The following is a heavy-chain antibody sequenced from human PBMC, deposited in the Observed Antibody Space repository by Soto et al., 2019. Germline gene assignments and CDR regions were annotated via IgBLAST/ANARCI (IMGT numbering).Heavy chain of an antibody. CDR1: GGTFSSYA. V-gene: IGHV1-69*06. J-gene: IGHJ6*02. D-gene: IGHD3-3*01. CDR3: ASPTHTIFGVVITYGLYGMDV. Sequence: GASVKVSCKASGGTFSSYAISWVRQAPGQGLEWMGGIIPIFGTANYAQKFQGRVTITADKSTSTAYMERSSLRSEDTAVYYCASPTHTIFGVVITYGLYGMDVWGQGTTVTVSS. CDR2: IIPIFGTA.